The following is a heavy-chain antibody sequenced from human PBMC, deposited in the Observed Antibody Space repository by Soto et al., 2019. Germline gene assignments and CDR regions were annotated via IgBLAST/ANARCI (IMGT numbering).Heavy chain of an antibody. CDR2: IYHSGST. D-gene: IGHD4-17*01. V-gene: IGHV4-30-2*01. Sequence: QLHLQESGSGLVKPSQTLSLTCAVSGGSISKNGYSWSWIRQPPRKGLEWIGYIYHSGSTYYNPSLKSRVGISVDRSNNRFSLNLSSVTAADTAVYYCARTVTTGPFFDFWGQGTLVTVSS. CDR1: GGSISKNGYS. CDR3: ARTVTTGPFFDF. J-gene: IGHJ4*02.